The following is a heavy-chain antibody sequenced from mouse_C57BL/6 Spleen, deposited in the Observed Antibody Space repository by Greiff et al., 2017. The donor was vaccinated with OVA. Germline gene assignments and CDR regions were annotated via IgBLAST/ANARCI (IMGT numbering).Heavy chain of an antibody. CDR2: ISSGSSTI. CDR1: GFTFSDYG. D-gene: IGHD3-2*02. J-gene: IGHJ4*01. CDR3: ARQSSGYPYAMDY. Sequence: EVHLVESGGGLVKPGGSLKISCAASGFTFSDYGMHWVRQAPEKGLEWVAYISSGSSTIYYADTVKGRFTISRDNAKNTLFLQMTSLRSEDTAMYYCARQSSGYPYAMDYWGQGTSVTVSS. V-gene: IGHV5-17*01.